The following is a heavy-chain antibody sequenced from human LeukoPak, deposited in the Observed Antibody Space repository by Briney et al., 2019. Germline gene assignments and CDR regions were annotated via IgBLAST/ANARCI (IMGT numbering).Heavy chain of an antibody. V-gene: IGHV4-39*07. CDR3: ARAVEWGYDILTGLDY. CDR2: IYYSGST. CDR1: GGSISSSSYY. Sequence: SETLSLTCTVSGGSISSSSYYWGWIRQPPGKGLEWIGSIYYSGSTYYNPSLKSRVTISVDTSKNQFSLKPSSVTAADTAVYYCARAVEWGYDILTGLDYWGQGTLVTVSS. J-gene: IGHJ4*02. D-gene: IGHD3-9*01.